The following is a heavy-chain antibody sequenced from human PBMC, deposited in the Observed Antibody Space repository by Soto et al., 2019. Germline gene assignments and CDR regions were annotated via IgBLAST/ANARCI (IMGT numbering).Heavy chain of an antibody. CDR2: ISYDGRDK. CDR1: GFSFSTYA. J-gene: IGHJ4*02. CDR3: DPDGDYGADY. Sequence: QVQLVESGGGVVQPGRSLRLSCAASGFSFSTYAMHWVRQAPGKGPEWVAVISYDGRDKYYADSVKGRFTVSRDTSKNTLYLQMNTLRPEDTAVYYCDPDGDYGADYWGQGTLVTVSS. D-gene: IGHD4-17*01. V-gene: IGHV3-30*03.